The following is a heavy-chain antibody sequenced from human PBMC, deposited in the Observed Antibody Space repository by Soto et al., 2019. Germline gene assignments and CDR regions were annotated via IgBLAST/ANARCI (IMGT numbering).Heavy chain of an antibody. CDR2: ISSDGSTK. CDR3: ARQNSGWSYYFDY. CDR1: GFTFSNYV. Sequence: QVQLVESGGGVVQPGRSLRLSCAASGFTFSNYVMHWVRQAPGKGLEWVAVISSDGSTKYYTDSMKGRFTISRDNSKYTLYLQMNNLRAGDTAVYYCARQNSGWSYYFDYWGQGTLVTVSS. D-gene: IGHD6-19*01. V-gene: IGHV3-30-3*01. J-gene: IGHJ4*02.